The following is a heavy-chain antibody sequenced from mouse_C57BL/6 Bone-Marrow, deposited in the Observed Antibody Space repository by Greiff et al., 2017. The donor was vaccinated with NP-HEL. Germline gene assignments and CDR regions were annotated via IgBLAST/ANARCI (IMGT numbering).Heavy chain of an antibody. CDR3: ARGYGRVLYAMDY. D-gene: IGHD1-1*01. V-gene: IGHV1-55*01. Sequence: QVQLQQPGAELVKPGASVKMSCKASGYTFTSYWITWVKQRPGQGLEWIGDIYPGSGSTNYNEKFKSKATLTVDTSSSTAYMQLSSLTSEDSAVYYCARGYGRVLYAMDYWGQGTSVTVSS. CDR2: IYPGSGST. CDR1: GYTFTSYW. J-gene: IGHJ4*01.